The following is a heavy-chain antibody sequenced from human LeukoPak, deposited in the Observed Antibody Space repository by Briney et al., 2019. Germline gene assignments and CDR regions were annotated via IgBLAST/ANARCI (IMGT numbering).Heavy chain of an antibody. D-gene: IGHD1-26*01. CDR2: IYHSGST. CDR1: GGSISSSNW. J-gene: IGHJ3*02. V-gene: IGHV4-4*02. Sequence: SETLSLTCAVSGGSISSSNWWSWVRQPPGKGLEWIGEIYHSGSTYYNPSLKSRVTISVDRSKNQFSLKLSSVTAADTAVYYCARDSGSYFIHGYAFDIWGQGTMVTVSS. CDR3: ARDSGSYFIHGYAFDI.